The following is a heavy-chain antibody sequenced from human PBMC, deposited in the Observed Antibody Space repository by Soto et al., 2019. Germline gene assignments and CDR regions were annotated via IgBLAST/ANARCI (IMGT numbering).Heavy chain of an antibody. D-gene: IGHD4-17*01. CDR1: GYTFTSYG. Sequence: QVQLVQSGAEVKKPGASVKVSCKASGYTFTSYGISWVRQAPGQGLEWMGWISAYNGNTNYAQKLQGRVTMATDTSTSTAYMELRSLRSDDTAVYYCARDHGDYYYYYGMDVWGQGTTVTVSS. CDR3: ARDHGDYYYYYGMDV. CDR2: ISAYNGNT. J-gene: IGHJ6*02. V-gene: IGHV1-18*01.